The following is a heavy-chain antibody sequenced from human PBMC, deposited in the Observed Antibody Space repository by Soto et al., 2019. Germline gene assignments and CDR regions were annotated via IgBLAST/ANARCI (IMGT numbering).Heavy chain of an antibody. CDR2: IYYSGST. Sequence: SETLSLTCTVSGGSISSYYWSWIRQPPGKGLEWIGYIYYSGSTNYNPSLKSRVTISVDTSKNQFSLKLSSVAAADTAVYYCARDQTYYYGSGSYYHYGMDVWGQGTTVT. CDR1: GGSISSYY. D-gene: IGHD3-10*01. CDR3: ARDQTYYYGSGSYYHYGMDV. J-gene: IGHJ6*02. V-gene: IGHV4-59*01.